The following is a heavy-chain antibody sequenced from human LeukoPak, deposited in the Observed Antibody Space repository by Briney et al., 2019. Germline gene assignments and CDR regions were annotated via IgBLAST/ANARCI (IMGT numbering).Heavy chain of an antibody. CDR2: IYYSGTA. CDR1: GGSISSYY. J-gene: IGHJ3*02. V-gene: IGHV4-59*01. CDR3: ARDRPAEKISLWFGGPTGELDPFDI. D-gene: IGHD3-10*01. Sequence: ETLSLTCTVSGGSISSYYWSWIRQPPGKGLEWMGYIYYSGTANYNPSLESRVTISIDTSKNQFSLMLTSVTAADTAIYYCARDRPAEKISLWFGGPTGELDPFDIWGQGKMVIVSS.